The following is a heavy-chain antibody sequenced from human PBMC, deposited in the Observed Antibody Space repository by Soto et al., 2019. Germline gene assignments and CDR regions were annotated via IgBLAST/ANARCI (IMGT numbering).Heavy chain of an antibody. CDR1: GGSIGRSTYY. Sequence: PSETLSLTCTVSGGSIGRSTYYWGWIRQPPGKGLEWIGSISYSGSTNYNPSLKSRVTISIDTPKNQFSLKLSSVTAADTALYYCATSYDSTGRDAFDIWGQGTMVTVSS. J-gene: IGHJ3*02. CDR3: ATSYDSTGRDAFDI. D-gene: IGHD3-22*01. CDR2: ISYSGST. V-gene: IGHV4-39*01.